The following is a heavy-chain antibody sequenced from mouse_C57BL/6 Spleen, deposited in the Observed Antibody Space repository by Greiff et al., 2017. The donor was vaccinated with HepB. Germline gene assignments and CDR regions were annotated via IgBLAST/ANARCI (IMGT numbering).Heavy chain of an antibody. V-gene: IGHV1-54*01. CDR2: INPGSGGT. CDR3: ARLGYDGY. CDR1: GYAFTNYL. J-gene: IGHJ2*01. Sequence: VHLVESGAELVRPGTSVKVSCKASGYAFTNYLIEWVKQRPGQGLEWIGVINPGSGGTNYNEKFKGKATLTADKSSSTAYMQLSSLTSEDSAVYFCARLGYDGYWGQGTTLTVSS. D-gene: IGHD2-2*01.